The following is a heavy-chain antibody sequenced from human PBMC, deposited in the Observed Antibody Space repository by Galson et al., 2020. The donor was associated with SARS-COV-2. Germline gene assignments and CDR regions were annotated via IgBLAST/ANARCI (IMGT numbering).Heavy chain of an antibody. CDR3: ARARMTMFGVVILDC. CDR2: ISYDGSNK. CDR1: GFTFSSYA. J-gene: IGHJ4*02. V-gene: IGHV3-30*04. Sequence: GGSLRLSCAASGFTFSSYAVHWVRQAPGKGLEWVAVISYDGSNKYYADSVKGRFTISRDNSKNTLYLQMNSLRAEGTAVYYCARARMTMFGVVILDCWGQGTLVTVSS. D-gene: IGHD3-3*01.